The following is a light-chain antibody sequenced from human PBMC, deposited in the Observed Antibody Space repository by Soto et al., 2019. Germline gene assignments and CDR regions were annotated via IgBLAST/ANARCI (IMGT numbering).Light chain of an antibody. V-gene: IGKV1-5*03. CDR1: QTISSW. CDR2: KAS. J-gene: IGKJ1*01. Sequence: DIHMTQCPSTLSGSVGDRVTITCRASQTISSWLAWYQQKPGKAPKLLIYKASTLKSGVPSRFSGSASGTQFTLTISSLQPDDFATYYCQHYNSYSEAFXQGTKVDIK. CDR3: QHYNSYSEA.